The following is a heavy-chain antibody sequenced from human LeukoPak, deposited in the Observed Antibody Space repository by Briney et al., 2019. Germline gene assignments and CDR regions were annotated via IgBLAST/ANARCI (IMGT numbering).Heavy chain of an antibody. CDR1: GFTFSSYS. Sequence: GGSLRLSCAASGFTFSSYSMNWVRQAPGKGLEWVSYISSSSSTIYYADSVKGRFTISRDNAKNSLYLQMNSLRGDDTAVYYCAKDVGKWESLHFFDYWGQGTLVTVSS. D-gene: IGHD1-26*01. CDR3: AKDVGKWESLHFFDY. J-gene: IGHJ4*02. CDR2: ISSSSSTI. V-gene: IGHV3-48*01.